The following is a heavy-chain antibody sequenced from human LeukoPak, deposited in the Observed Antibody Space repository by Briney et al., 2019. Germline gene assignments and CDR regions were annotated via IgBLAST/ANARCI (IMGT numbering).Heavy chain of an antibody. V-gene: IGHV1-8*01. CDR2: MNPNSGNT. CDR3: ARGVGDSSSWYSIFDY. J-gene: IGHJ4*02. D-gene: IGHD6-13*01. CDR1: GYTFTSYD. Sequence: ASVKVSCKASGYTFTSYDINWVRQATGQGLEWMGWMNPNSGNTGYAQKFQGRVTITRDTSASTAYMELSSLRSEDTAVYYCARGVGDSSSWYSIFDYWGQGTLVTVSS.